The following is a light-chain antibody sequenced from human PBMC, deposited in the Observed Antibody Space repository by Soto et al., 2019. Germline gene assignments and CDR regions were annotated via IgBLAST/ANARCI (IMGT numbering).Light chain of an antibody. V-gene: IGKV1-5*01. J-gene: IGKJ1*01. Sequence: DIQMTQSPSTLSASVGDRVTITCRAIQSISSWLAWYQQKPGKAPKLLIYDAPSLESGVPSRFSGSGSGTEFTLTISSLQPDDFATYYFQQYNSYWTFGQGTKVEIK. CDR1: QSISSW. CDR3: QQYNSYWT. CDR2: DAP.